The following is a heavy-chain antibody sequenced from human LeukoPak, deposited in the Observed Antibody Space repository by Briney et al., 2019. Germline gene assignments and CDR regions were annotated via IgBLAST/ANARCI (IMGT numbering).Heavy chain of an antibody. V-gene: IGHV4-61*02. Sequence: SETLSLTCTVSGGSISSGSYYWSWIRQPAGKGLEWIGRIYTSGSTNYNPSLKSRVTISVGTSKNQFSLKLSSVTAADTAVYYCARESRGRGAWFDPWGQGTLVTVSS. CDR2: IYTSGST. J-gene: IGHJ5*02. CDR3: ARESRGRGAWFDP. D-gene: IGHD6-13*01. CDR1: GGSISSGSYY.